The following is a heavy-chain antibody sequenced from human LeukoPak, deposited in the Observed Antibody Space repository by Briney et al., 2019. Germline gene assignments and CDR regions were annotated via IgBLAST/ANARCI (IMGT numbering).Heavy chain of an antibody. CDR3: ARVGRGYSFNVYYFDY. V-gene: IGHV3-30*03. Sequence: GGSLRLSCAASGFTFSSYGMHWVRQAPGKGLEWVAVISYDGSNKYYAYSVKGRFTISRDNSKNTLYLQMNSLRAEDTAVYYCARVGRGYSFNVYYFDYWGQGTLVTVSS. D-gene: IGHD5-18*01. CDR2: ISYDGSNK. J-gene: IGHJ4*02. CDR1: GFTFSSYG.